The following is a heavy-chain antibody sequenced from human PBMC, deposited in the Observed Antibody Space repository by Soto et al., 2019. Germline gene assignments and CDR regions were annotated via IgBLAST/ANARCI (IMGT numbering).Heavy chain of an antibody. CDR1: GFTSSDHY. CDR2: TRNKANSYTT. V-gene: IGHV3-72*01. Sequence: EVQLVESGGGLVQPGGSLRLSCAASGFTSSDHYMDWVRQAPGKGLEWVGRTRNKANSYTTEYAASVKGRFTISRDDSKNSLYLQMNSLKTEDTAVYSCARSSSWKVEEHWGQGTLVTVSS. D-gene: IGHD6-13*01. J-gene: IGHJ4*02. CDR3: ARSSSWKVEEH.